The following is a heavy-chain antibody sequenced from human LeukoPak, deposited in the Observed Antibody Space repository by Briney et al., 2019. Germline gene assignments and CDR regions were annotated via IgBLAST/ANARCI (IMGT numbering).Heavy chain of an antibody. J-gene: IGHJ4*02. CDR3: ARRAGEYSHPYDY. Sequence: GGSLRLSCTVSGFIVSINSMSWVRQAPGKGLEWVSFIYSGGNTHYSDSVKGRFTISRDNSKNTLYLQMNSLRADDTAVYYCARRAGEYSHPYDYWGQGTLVTVSS. CDR2: IYSGGNT. V-gene: IGHV3-53*01. CDR1: GFIVSINS. D-gene: IGHD4-17*01.